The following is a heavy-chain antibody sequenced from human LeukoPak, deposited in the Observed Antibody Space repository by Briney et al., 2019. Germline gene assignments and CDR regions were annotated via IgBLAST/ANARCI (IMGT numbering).Heavy chain of an antibody. J-gene: IGHJ5*02. CDR2: MNPNSGNT. D-gene: IGHD6-19*01. V-gene: IGHV1-8*01. CDR3: ARGRRLRGWYPNNWFDP. CDR1: GYTFTSYD. Sequence: ASVKVSCKASGYTFTSYDINWVRQATGQGLEWMGWMNPNSGNTGYAQKFQGRVIMTRNTSISTAYMELSSLRSEDTAVYYCARGRRLRGWYPNNWFDPWGQGTLVTVSS.